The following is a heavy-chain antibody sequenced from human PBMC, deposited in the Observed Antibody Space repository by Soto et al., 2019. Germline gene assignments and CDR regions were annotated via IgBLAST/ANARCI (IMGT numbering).Heavy chain of an antibody. Sequence: GASVKVSCKASGYTFTSYSMYWVRQAPGQRLEWMGWINGGNGNTKYSQNFQGRVTITRDTSASTAYMELSSLRSEDTAVYYCARVRVKSGVYIDYWGQGTLVTV. CDR2: INGGNGNT. CDR3: ARVRVKSGVYIDY. J-gene: IGHJ4*02. V-gene: IGHV1-3*01. D-gene: IGHD1-26*01. CDR1: GYTFTSYS.